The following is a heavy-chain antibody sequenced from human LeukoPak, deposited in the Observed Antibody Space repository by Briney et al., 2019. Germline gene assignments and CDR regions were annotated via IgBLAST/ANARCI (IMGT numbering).Heavy chain of an antibody. V-gene: IGHV1-69*06. CDR2: IIPIFGTT. CDR3: ARPRFPHYRLSGADYYYMDV. CDR1: GGTFSSYA. J-gene: IGHJ6*03. Sequence: GASVKVSCKASGGTFSSYAISWVRQAPGQGLEWMGGIIPIFGTTNYAQKFQGRVRITADKSTTTAYMELSSLRSEDTAVYYCARPRFPHYRLSGADYYYMDVWGKGTTVTVSS. D-gene: IGHD3-10*01.